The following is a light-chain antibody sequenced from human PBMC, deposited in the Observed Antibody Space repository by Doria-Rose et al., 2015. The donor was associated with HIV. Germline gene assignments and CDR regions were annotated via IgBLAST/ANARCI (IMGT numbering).Light chain of an antibody. Sequence: QSVLTQPPSVSGAPGQRVTISCTGSSSNIGADYDVHWYPQLPGTAPKLLICGNNNRPSGVPDRFSGSKSGTSASLAITGLQAEDEGDYYCQSYDSSLSGRVFGGGTKLAVL. CDR3: QSYDSSLSGRV. CDR2: GNN. J-gene: IGLJ2*01. CDR1: SSNIGADYD. V-gene: IGLV1-40*01.